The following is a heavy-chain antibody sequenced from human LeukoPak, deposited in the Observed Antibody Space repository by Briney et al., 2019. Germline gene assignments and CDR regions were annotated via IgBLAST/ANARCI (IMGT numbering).Heavy chain of an antibody. CDR1: GFTFSSYA. V-gene: IGHV3-64*01. J-gene: IGHJ4*02. Sequence: PGGSLRLSCAASGFTFSSYAMHWVRQAPGKGLEYVSAISSNGGSTYYANSVKGRFTISRDNSKNTLYLQMGSLRAEDMAVYYCARVGRRLQFVGGEDGFDYWGQGTLVTVSS. CDR2: ISSNGGST. CDR3: ARVGRRLQFVGGEDGFDY. D-gene: IGHD5-24*01.